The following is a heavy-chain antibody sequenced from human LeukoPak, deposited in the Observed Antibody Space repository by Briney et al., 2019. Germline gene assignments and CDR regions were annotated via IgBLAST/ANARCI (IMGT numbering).Heavy chain of an antibody. Sequence: GASVKVSCKVSGYTLTELSMHWVRQAPGKGLEWMGGFDPEDGETIYAQKFQGRVTMTEDTSTDTAYMELSSLRSEDTAVYYCATSDTARRPPLGFGVPPDYWGQGTLVTVSS. CDR1: GYTLTELS. J-gene: IGHJ4*02. CDR3: ATSDTARRPPLGFGVPPDY. D-gene: IGHD5-18*01. CDR2: FDPEDGET. V-gene: IGHV1-24*01.